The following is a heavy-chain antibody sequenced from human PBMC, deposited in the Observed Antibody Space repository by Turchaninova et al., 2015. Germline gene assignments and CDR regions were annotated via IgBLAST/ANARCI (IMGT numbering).Heavy chain of an antibody. D-gene: IGHD1-26*01. Sequence: EVQMVESGGGLVKPGGSLRLSCAASGFPFSRYTMNWVRQAPGKGLVWVASISHSNSYRVDADAAKGRFTISRDNAKNSLYLQMHSLRAEDTAVYFCARGGGSYDRLVAFDFWGQGTMVIVSS. J-gene: IGHJ3*01. CDR3: ARGGGSYDRLVAFDF. CDR2: ISHSNSYR. CDR1: GFPFSRYT. V-gene: IGHV3-21*01.